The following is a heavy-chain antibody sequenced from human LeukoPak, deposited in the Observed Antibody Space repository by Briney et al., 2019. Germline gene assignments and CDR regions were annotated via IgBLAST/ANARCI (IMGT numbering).Heavy chain of an antibody. CDR3: ARTKSPRVEPDAFDI. Sequence: GASVKVSCKASGYTFTGYYMHWVRQAPGQGLEWMGRINPNSGGTNYAQKFQGRVTMTRDTSISTAYMELSRLRSDDTAVYYCARTKSPRVEPDAFDIWGQGTMVTVSS. V-gene: IGHV1-2*06. CDR2: INPNSGGT. D-gene: IGHD1-26*01. CDR1: GYTFTGYY. J-gene: IGHJ3*02.